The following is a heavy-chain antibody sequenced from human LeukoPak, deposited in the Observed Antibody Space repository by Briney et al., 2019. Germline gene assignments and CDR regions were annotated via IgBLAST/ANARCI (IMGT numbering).Heavy chain of an antibody. CDR3: ARARGDLLWFGELFYPHSYYFDY. J-gene: IGHJ4*02. CDR2: ISSSSSYI. CDR1: GFTFSSYS. V-gene: IGHV3-21*01. Sequence: PGGSLRLSCAASGFTFSSYSMNWVRQAPGKGLEWVSSISSSSSYIYYADSVKGRFTISRDNAKNSLYLQMNSLRAEDTAVYYCARARGDLLWFGELFYPHSYYFDYWGQGTLVTVSS. D-gene: IGHD3-10*01.